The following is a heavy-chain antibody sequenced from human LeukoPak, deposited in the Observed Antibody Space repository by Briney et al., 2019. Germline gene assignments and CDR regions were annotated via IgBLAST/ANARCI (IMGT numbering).Heavy chain of an antibody. J-gene: IGHJ4*02. CDR1: GFTFDDFS. V-gene: IGHV3-43*01. CDR3: AKAQGTYYYDSSGPSYFDY. D-gene: IGHD3-22*01. CDR2: ISKGGDRT. Sequence: GGSLRLSCAASGFTFDDFSLHWVRQAPGKGLEWVSLISKGGDRTYYADSVKCRFTISRDNAKNSLYLQMNSLRAEDTALYYCAKAQGTYYYDSSGPSYFDYWGQGTLVTVSS.